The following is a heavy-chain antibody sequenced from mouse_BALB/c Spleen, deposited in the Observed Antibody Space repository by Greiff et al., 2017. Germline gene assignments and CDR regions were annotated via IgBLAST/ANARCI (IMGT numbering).Heavy chain of an antibody. CDR2: ISYSGST. D-gene: IGHD1-1*01. J-gene: IGHJ4*01. CDR3: ARYPTVVATYDAMDY. V-gene: IGHV3-8*02. Sequence: DVKLQESGPSLVKPSQTLSLTCSVTGDSITSGYWNWIRKFPGNKLEYMGYISYSGSTYYNPSLKSRISITRDTSKNQYYLQLNSVTTEDTATYYCARYPTVVATYDAMDYWGQGTSVTVSS. CDR1: GDSITSGY.